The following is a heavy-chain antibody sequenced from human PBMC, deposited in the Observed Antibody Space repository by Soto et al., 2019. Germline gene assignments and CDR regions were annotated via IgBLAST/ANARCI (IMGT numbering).Heavy chain of an antibody. CDR1: GFTFSSYE. D-gene: IGHD2-2*01. V-gene: IGHV3-48*03. CDR2: ISSSGSTI. CDR3: ARGGCSSTSCYDGEYYCGMDV. Sequence: EVQLVESGGGLVQPGGSLRLSCAASGFTFSSYEMNWVRQAPGKGLEWVSYISSSGSTIYYADSVKGRFTISRDNAKNSLYLQMNSLRAEDTAVYYCARGGCSSTSCYDGEYYCGMDVWGQGTTVTVSS. J-gene: IGHJ6*02.